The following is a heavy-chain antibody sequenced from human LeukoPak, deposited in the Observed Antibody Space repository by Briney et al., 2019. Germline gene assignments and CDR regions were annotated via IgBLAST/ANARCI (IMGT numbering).Heavy chain of an antibody. CDR3: AREKEQQLDGGAFDI. V-gene: IGHV3-66*01. CDR2: IYSGGST. D-gene: IGHD6-13*01. J-gene: IGHJ3*02. Sequence: PGGSLRLSCAASGFTVSSNYMSWVRQAPGKGLEWVSVIYSGGSTYYADSVKGRFTISRDNSKNTLYLQMNSLRAEDTAVYYCAREKEQQLDGGAFDIWGQGTMVTVSS. CDR1: GFTVSSNY.